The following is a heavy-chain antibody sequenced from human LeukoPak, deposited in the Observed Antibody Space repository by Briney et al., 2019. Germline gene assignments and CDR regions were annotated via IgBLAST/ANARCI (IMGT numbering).Heavy chain of an antibody. CDR3: ARGGAYCSSTSCYDWFDP. Sequence: SETLSLTCTVSGGSISSGDYYWSWIRQLPGKGLEWIGYIYYSGSTYYNPSLKSRVTISVDTSKNQFSLKLSSVTAADTAVYYCARGGAYCSSTSCYDWFDPWGQGTLVTVSS. J-gene: IGHJ5*02. CDR1: GGSISSGDYY. V-gene: IGHV4-30-4*01. CDR2: IYYSGST. D-gene: IGHD2-2*01.